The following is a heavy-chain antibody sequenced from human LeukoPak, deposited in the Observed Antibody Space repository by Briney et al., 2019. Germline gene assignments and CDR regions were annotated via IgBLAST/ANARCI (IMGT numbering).Heavy chain of an antibody. J-gene: IGHJ4*02. CDR2: IYSSGST. CDR1: GGSLSSYY. CDR3: VREGRYGDYEGY. V-gene: IGHV4-4*07. D-gene: IGHD4-17*01. Sequence: SETLSLTCTVSGGSLSSYYWSRIRQPAGKGLEWIGRIYSSGSTNYNPSLKSRVTMSVDTSKNQFSLNLSSVTVADTAVYYCVREGRYGDYEGYWGQETLVTVSS.